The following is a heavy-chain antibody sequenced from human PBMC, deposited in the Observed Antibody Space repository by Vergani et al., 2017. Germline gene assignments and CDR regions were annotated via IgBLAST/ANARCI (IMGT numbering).Heavy chain of an antibody. J-gene: IGHJ5*02. CDR2: MNPNSGNT. D-gene: IGHD1-26*01. Sequence: QVQLVQSGAEVKKPGASVKVSCKASGYTFTSYDINWVRQATGQGLEWMGWMNPNSGNTGYAQKFQGRVTMTRNTSIATVYMELTNLRSTDTATFYCARDHFGSGSYMAWFDPWGQGSPVIVSS. V-gene: IGHV1-8*01. CDR1: GYTFTSYD. CDR3: ARDHFGSGSYMAWFDP.